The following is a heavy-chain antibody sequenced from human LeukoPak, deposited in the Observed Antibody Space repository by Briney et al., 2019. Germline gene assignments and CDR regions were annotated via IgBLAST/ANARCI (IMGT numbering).Heavy chain of an antibody. J-gene: IGHJ4*02. Sequence: GGSLRLSCAVSGFTVSSNYMNWVRQAPGKGLEWVSVISNGGATYYADSVKGRFIISTDNLKNTLYLQMNTLRADDTAVYYCARAKPKNMVRGLIMRRESRYYFDYWGQGTLVTVSS. V-gene: IGHV3-66*01. D-gene: IGHD3-10*01. CDR1: GFTVSSNY. CDR2: ISNGGAT. CDR3: ARAKPKNMVRGLIMRRESRYYFDY.